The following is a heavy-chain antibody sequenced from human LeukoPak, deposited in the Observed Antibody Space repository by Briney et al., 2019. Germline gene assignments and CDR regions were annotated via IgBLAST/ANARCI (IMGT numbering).Heavy chain of an antibody. V-gene: IGHV3-30*02. J-gene: IGHJ4*02. Sequence: PGGSLRLSCAASGFTFSSYGMSWVRQAPGKGLEWVAFIRYDGSNKYYADSVKGRFTISRDNSKNTLYLQMNSLRAEDTAVYYCAKDHVQLWLLDYWGQGTLVTVSS. D-gene: IGHD5-18*01. CDR1: GFTFSSYG. CDR3: AKDHVQLWLLDY. CDR2: IRYDGSNK.